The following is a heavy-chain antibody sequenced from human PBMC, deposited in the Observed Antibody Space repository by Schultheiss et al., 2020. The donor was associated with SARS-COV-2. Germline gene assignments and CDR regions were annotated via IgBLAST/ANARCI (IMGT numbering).Heavy chain of an antibody. J-gene: IGHJ4*02. CDR3: ARQIKVGSYYNSATLSFI. CDR2: INHSGGT. D-gene: IGHD5-24*01. CDR1: GGSFSGYY. Sequence: SQTLSLTCAVYGGSFSGYYWSWIRQPPGKGLEWIGEINHSGGTNYNSSLKSRLSISVDTSKNQFSLKLNSVSAADTAVYFCARQIKVGSYYNSATLSFIWGRGALVTVSS. V-gene: IGHV4-34*01.